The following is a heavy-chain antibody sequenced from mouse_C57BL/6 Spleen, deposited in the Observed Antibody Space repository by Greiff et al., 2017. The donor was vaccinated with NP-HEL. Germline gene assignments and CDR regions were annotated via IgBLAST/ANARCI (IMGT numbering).Heavy chain of an antibody. J-gene: IGHJ1*03. Sequence: QVQLQQPGAELVKPGASVTLSCKASGYTFTSYWITWVKQRPGQGLEWIGDIYPGSGSTTYNEQFKSKATLTVDTSSSTAYMQLSSLTSEDSAVYYCARSAITTVVATDWYFDVWGTGTTVTVSS. CDR2: IYPGSGST. CDR3: ARSAITTVVATDWYFDV. V-gene: IGHV1-55*01. CDR1: GYTFTSYW. D-gene: IGHD1-1*01.